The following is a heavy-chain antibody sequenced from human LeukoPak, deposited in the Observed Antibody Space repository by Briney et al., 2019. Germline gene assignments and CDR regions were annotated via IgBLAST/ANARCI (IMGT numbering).Heavy chain of an antibody. Sequence: SETLSLTCTVSGGSISSYYWSWIRQPAGEGLEWIWRIYTSGSTNYNPSLKSRVTMSVDTSKNQFSLKLSSVTAADTAVYYCARDHYPSRAFGIWGQGTMVTVSS. CDR1: GGSISSYY. D-gene: IGHD1-26*01. CDR3: ARDHYPSRAFGI. V-gene: IGHV4-4*07. CDR2: IYTSGST. J-gene: IGHJ3*02.